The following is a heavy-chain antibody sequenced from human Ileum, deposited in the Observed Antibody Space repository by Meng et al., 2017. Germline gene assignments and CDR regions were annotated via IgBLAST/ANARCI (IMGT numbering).Heavy chain of an antibody. CDR2: VYHSGSI. V-gene: IGHV4-4*02. CDR1: GDSITNTNW. D-gene: IGHD1-1*01. Sequence: QVQLQGSGPGVVKPSGTLSLTCAVSGDSITNTNWWNWVRQPPGKGLEWIGEVYHSGSINYNPSLQSRVTISIDKSKNQFSLNLTSVTVADTAVYYCARGGLTLERRPLDYWGQGTLVTVSS. CDR3: ARGGLTLERRPLDY. J-gene: IGHJ4*02.